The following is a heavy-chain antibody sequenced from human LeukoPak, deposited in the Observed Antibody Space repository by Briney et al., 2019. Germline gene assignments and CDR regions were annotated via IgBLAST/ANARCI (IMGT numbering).Heavy chain of an antibody. CDR1: GGSISSYY. V-gene: IGHV4-59*08. CDR2: IYYSGST. D-gene: IGHD3-22*01. CDR3: ATSVGSGYYPTTLDY. Sequence: SETLSLTCTVSGGSISSYYWSWIRQPPGKGLEWSGYIYYSGSTNYNPSLKSRVTISVDTSKNQFSLKLSSVTAADTAVYYCATSVGSGYYPTTLDYWGQGTLVTVSS. J-gene: IGHJ4*02.